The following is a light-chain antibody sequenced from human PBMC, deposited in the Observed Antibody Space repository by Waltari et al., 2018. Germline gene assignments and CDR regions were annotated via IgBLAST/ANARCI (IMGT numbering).Light chain of an antibody. CDR1: ESVSNY. CDR2: DTS. V-gene: IGKV3-11*01. Sequence: EIVLTQSPVTLSLAAGERATLPCRPSESVSNYLAWYQQKPGQSPTLLSYDTSKRATGIPGRFSGSGYGTDFTLTINNLEAEDFALYYCQQGVILPLTFGGGTKLEIK. CDR3: QQGVILPLT. J-gene: IGKJ4*01.